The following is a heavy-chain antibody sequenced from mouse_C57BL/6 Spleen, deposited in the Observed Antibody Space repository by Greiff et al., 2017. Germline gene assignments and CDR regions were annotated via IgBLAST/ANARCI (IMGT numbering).Heavy chain of an antibody. J-gene: IGHJ3*01. CDR1: GFTFTSYW. D-gene: IGHD2-4*01. CDR2: IRPSDSDT. V-gene: IGHV1-74*01. CDR3: ARGDDYDEEFAY. Sequence: QVQLLQPGAELVKPGASVKLSCKASGFTFTSYWMHWVKQRPGQGLEWIGWIRPSDSDTNYIHKFKGQATLPGDNSSSTAYMQLSSLTSEDSAVYYCARGDDYDEEFAYWGQGTLVTVSA.